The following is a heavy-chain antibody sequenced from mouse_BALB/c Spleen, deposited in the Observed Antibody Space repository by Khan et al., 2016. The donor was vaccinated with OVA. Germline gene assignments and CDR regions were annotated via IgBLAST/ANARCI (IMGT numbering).Heavy chain of an antibody. V-gene: IGHV1S135*01. J-gene: IGHJ3*01. CDR3: TRHGYVAWFTY. CDR2: IDPFSGGA. D-gene: IGHD2-2*01. Sequence: LQQSGPELMKPGASVKISCKASGYSFTSYHIHWVLQSHGKSLEWIGYIDPFSGGATYNQKFKGKATLAVDKSSSTAYIHLSNLTSEDSAVYYCTRHGYVAWFTYWGQGTLVTVSA. CDR1: GYSFTSYH.